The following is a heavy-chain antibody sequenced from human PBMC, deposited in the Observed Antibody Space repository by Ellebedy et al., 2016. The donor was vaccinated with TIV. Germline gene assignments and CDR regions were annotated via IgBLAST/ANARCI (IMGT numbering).Heavy chain of an antibody. CDR3: ARRGSYGDYAVQINSWFDT. CDR2: IYQDGGVQ. V-gene: IGHV3-7*01. CDR1: GFSFRSYW. Sequence: PGGSLRLSCAASGFSFRSYWMGWVRQAPGKGLEWVANIYQDGGVQYYVDSVKGRFTISRDNADNSLFLQMNRLRAEATAVYFCARRGSYGDYAVQINSWFDTWGRGTLVAVSS. D-gene: IGHD4-17*01. J-gene: IGHJ5*02.